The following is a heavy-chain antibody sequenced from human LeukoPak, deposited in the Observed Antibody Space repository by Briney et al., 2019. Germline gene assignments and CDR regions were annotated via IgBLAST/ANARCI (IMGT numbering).Heavy chain of an antibody. Sequence: ASVKVSCKASGYTFTSYYMHWVRQAPGQGLEWMGIINPSGGSTSYAQKFQGRVTMTRDMSTSTVYIELSSLRSEDTAVYYCARNANSSSSTGWFDPWGQGTRSPSPQ. V-gene: IGHV1-46*01. CDR2: INPSGGST. J-gene: IGHJ5*02. D-gene: IGHD6-6*01. CDR3: ARNANSSSSTGWFDP. CDR1: GYTFTSYY.